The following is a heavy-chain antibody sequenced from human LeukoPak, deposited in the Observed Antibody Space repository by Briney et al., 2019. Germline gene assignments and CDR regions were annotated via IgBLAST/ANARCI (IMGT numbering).Heavy chain of an antibody. D-gene: IGHD5-12*01. CDR2: IYARGTT. CDR1: GGSISNH. V-gene: IGHV4-4*07. Sequence: SETLSLTCTVSGGSISNHWTWIRQPAGKGLEWIGHIYARGTTIYNPSLNSRVTISVDKSKNHVSLKLSSVTAADTAMYYCAREGSSGQDWYAFDIWGQGTMLTVSS. CDR3: AREGSSGQDWYAFDI. J-gene: IGHJ3*02.